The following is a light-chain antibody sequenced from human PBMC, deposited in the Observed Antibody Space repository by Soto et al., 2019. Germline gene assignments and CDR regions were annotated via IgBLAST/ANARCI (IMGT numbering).Light chain of an antibody. CDR1: SSDVDDYKY. CDR2: DVS. Sequence: QSALTQPASVSGSPGQSITISCTGTSSDVDDYKYVSWYQQHPGKAPKLMIYDVSSRPSGLSTRFSASKSGNTASLTISGLQAEDEADYYCCSYTSSGTYVFGTGTKLTV. J-gene: IGLJ1*01. V-gene: IGLV2-14*03. CDR3: CSYTSSGTYV.